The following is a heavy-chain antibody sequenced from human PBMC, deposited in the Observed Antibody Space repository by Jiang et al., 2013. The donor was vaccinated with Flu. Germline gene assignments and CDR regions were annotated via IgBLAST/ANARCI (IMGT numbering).Heavy chain of an antibody. CDR3: ARDLWGAAADSIDP. CDR1: GGSISSYY. Sequence: GLVKPSETLSLTCTVSGGSISSYYWSWIRQPPGKGLEWIGYIYYSGSTNYNPSLKSRVTISVDTSKNQFSLKLSSVTAADTAVYYCARDLWGAAADSIDPWGQGTLVTVSS. J-gene: IGHJ5*02. CDR2: IYYSGST. V-gene: IGHV4-59*01. D-gene: IGHD6-13*01.